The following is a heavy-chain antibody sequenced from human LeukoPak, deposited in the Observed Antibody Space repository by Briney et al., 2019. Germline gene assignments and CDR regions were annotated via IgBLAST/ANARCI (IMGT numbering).Heavy chain of an antibody. D-gene: IGHD5-12*01. CDR1: GFTVSSNY. Sequence: GGSLRLSCAASGFTVSSNYMSWVRQAPGKGLEWVSVNYSGGSTYYADSVKGRFTISRDNSKNTLYLQMNSLRAEDTAVYYCARGSGYEAFDYWGQGTLVTVSS. V-gene: IGHV3-66*01. J-gene: IGHJ4*02. CDR2: NYSGGST. CDR3: ARGSGYEAFDY.